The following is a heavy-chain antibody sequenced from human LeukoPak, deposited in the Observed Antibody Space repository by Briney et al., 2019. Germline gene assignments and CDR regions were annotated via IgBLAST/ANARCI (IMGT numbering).Heavy chain of an antibody. D-gene: IGHD3-10*01. CDR3: AKDTLRRKLFDP. V-gene: IGHV3-21*04. Sequence: GGSLRLSCAASGFTFRTYTMNWVRQAPGMGLEWVSSISGSSSYIYYADSVKGRFTISRDNAKNSLYLQMNSLRAEDTAVYYCAKDTLRRKLFDPWGQGTLVTVSS. CDR1: GFTFRTYT. CDR2: ISGSSSYI. J-gene: IGHJ5*02.